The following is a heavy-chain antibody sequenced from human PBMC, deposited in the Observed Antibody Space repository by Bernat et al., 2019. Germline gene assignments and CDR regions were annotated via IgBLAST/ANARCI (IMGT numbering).Heavy chain of an antibody. V-gene: IGHV3-48*03. CDR2: ISSSGSTI. J-gene: IGHJ4*02. Sequence: VQLVESGGGLVQPGGSLRLSCAASGFTFSSYEMNWVRQAPGKGLEWVSYISSSGSTIYYADSVKGRFTISRDNAKNSLYLQMNSLRAEDTAVYYCAREGWNDEGFDYWGQGTLVTVSS. CDR3: AREGWNDEGFDY. D-gene: IGHD1-1*01. CDR1: GFTFSSYE.